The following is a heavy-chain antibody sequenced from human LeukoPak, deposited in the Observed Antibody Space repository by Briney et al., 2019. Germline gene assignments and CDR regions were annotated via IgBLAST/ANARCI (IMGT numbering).Heavy chain of an antibody. V-gene: IGHV4-59*01. CDR2: IFYSGRT. J-gene: IGHJ5*02. D-gene: IGHD5-24*01. CDR1: GGSISSYY. CDR3: ARDQGEMATLADWFDP. Sequence: SETLSLTCTVSGGSISSYYWNWIRQPPGKGLEWIGYIFYSGRTNYNPSLKSRVTISVDTSKNWFSLRLTSVTAADTAVYYCARDQGEMATLADWFDPWGQGTLVTVSS.